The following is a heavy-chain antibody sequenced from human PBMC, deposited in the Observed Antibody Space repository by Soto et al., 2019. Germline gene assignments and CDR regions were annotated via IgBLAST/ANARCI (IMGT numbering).Heavy chain of an antibody. V-gene: IGHV4-39*01. Sequence: SETLSLTCTVSGNSISSTNNYCGWIRQPPGKGLQWIGSLYYSDYTDTNPSLRSRVTISVDTSKSQFSLNLTSVTAADTAVYFCARHLYYDISPGYLRPYHYYGMDVWGQGTTVT. J-gene: IGHJ6*02. D-gene: IGHD3-9*01. CDR1: GNSISSTNNY. CDR2: LYYSDYT. CDR3: ARHLYYDISPGYLRPYHYYGMDV.